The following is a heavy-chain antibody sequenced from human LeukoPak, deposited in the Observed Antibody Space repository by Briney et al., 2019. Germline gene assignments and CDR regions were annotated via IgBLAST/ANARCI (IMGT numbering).Heavy chain of an antibody. Sequence: ASVKVPCKASGYTFTSYYMHWVRQAPGQGLEWMGIINPSGGSTSYAQKFQGRVTMTRDTSTSTVYMELSSLRSEDTAVYYCARDFRGRYYYDSSGYYGILGYWGQGTLVTVSS. CDR1: GYTFTSYY. CDR2: INPSGGST. D-gene: IGHD3-22*01. V-gene: IGHV1-46*01. J-gene: IGHJ4*02. CDR3: ARDFRGRYYYDSSGYYGILGY.